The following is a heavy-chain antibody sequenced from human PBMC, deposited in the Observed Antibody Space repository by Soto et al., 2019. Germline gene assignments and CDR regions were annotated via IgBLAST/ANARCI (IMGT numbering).Heavy chain of an antibody. CDR2: SKRKTDGGTT. D-gene: IGHD1-26*01. Sequence: EVQLVESGGGLVKPGGSLRHSCAAAGFSISNAWITLVSQAPGKGLEWVGRSKRKTDGGTTEYAAPVKGRFTISRDDSQNTLYLQMNSLKTEDTAVYYCTTSTYGSSTDWGQGTLVTVSS. CDR3: TTSTYGSSTD. CDR1: GFSISNAW. J-gene: IGHJ4*02. V-gene: IGHV3-15*01.